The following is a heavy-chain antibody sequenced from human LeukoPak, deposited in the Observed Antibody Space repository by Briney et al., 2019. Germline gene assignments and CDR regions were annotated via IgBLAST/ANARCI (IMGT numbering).Heavy chain of an antibody. J-gene: IGHJ4*02. CDR1: GFTFSSRW. CDR3: ARSDHGPEY. V-gene: IGHV3-7*01. D-gene: IGHD1-14*01. Sequence: PGGSLRLSCSASGFTFSSRWMNWVRQAPGRGLEWVAIINIDGSEKHYVDSEKGRFTISRDNARNSLYLQMNSLRAEDTAVYYCARSDHGPEYWGQGTLVTVSS. CDR2: INIDGSEK.